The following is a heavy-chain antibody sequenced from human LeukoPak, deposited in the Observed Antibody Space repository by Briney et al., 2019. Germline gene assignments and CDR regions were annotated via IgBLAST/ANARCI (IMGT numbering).Heavy chain of an antibody. CDR2: IYYSGST. J-gene: IGHJ4*02. CDR1: GGSISSYY. Sequence: PSETLSLTCTVSGGSISSYYWSWIRQPPGKGLEWIGYIYYSGSTNYNPSLKSRVTISVDTSKNQFSLKLSSVTAADTAVYYCARTGYSYGHDYWGQGTLVTVSS. D-gene: IGHD5-18*01. V-gene: IGHV4-59*01. CDR3: ARTGYSYGHDY.